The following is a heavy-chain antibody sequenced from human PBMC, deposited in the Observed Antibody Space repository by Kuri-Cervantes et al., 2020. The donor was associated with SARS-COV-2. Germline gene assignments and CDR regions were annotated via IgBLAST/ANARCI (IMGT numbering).Heavy chain of an antibody. J-gene: IGHJ1*01. CDR3: ARGDHYDSSGYYPERVYFQH. CDR1: GYTFTSYA. Sequence: ASVKVSCKASGYTFTSYAMHWVRQAPGQRLEWMGWINAGNGNTKYSQKFQGRVTITRDTSASTAYMELSSLRSEDTAVYYCARGDHYDSSGYYPERVYFQHWGQGTLVTGSS. D-gene: IGHD3-22*01. CDR2: INAGNGNT. V-gene: IGHV1-3*01.